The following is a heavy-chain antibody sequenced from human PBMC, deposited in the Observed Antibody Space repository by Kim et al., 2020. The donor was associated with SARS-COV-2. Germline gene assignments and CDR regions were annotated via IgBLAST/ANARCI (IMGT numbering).Heavy chain of an antibody. V-gene: IGHV3-21*01. J-gene: IGHJ4*02. CDR2: ISSSSSYI. Sequence: GGSLRLSCAASGFTFSSYSMNWVRQAPGKGLEWVSSISSSSSYIYYADSVKGRFTISRDNAKNSLYLQMNSLRAEDTAVYYCARGLPSGGYYFDYWGQGTLVTVSS. CDR3: ARGLPSGGYYFDY. CDR1: GFTFSSYS. D-gene: IGHD3-16*01.